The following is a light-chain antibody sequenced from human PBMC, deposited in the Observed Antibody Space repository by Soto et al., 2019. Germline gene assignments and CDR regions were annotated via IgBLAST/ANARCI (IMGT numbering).Light chain of an antibody. J-gene: IGLJ2*01. Sequence: QSALTQPASVSGSPGQSITISCTGTSSDVGGYNYVSWYQQHPGKAPKLMIYEVSNRPSGVSNRFSGSKSGNTASLTISGLEAEDEAYFYSSSYTSSSPHVVFGGGTKLAV. CDR2: EVS. CDR3: SSYTSSSPHVV. V-gene: IGLV2-14*01. CDR1: SSDVGGYNY.